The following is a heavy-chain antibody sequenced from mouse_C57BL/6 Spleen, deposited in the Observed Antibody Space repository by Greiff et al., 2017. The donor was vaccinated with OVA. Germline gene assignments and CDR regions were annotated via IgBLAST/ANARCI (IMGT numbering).Heavy chain of an antibody. J-gene: IGHJ4*01. D-gene: IGHD1-1*02. CDR2: IDPSDSYT. V-gene: IGHV1-59*01. Sequence: QVQLQQPGAELVRPGTSVKLSCKASGYTFTSYWMHWVKQRPGQGLEWIGVIDPSDSYTNYNQKFKGKATLTVDTSSSTAYMQLSSLTSEDSAVYYCAGGGSIYYAMDYWGQGTSVTVSS. CDR1: GYTFTSYW. CDR3: AGGGSIYYAMDY.